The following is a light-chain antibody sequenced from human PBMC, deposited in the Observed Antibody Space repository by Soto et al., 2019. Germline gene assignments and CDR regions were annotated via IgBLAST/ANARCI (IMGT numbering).Light chain of an antibody. CDR3: HQANSYPWT. CDR2: GAS. V-gene: IGKV1-12*01. Sequence: DIQMTQSPSSVSASVGERVTIICRASQDIGTWLAWYQQKPGRTPKLLIYGASTLQSGVPSRFSGSGSGTEFNLTISSLQAEDFASYYCHQANSYPWTFGQGTTVEI. J-gene: IGKJ1*01. CDR1: QDIGTW.